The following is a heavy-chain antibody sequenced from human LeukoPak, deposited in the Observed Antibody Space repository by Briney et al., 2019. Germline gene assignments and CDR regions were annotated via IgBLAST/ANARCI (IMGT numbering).Heavy chain of an antibody. CDR1: GYTLTELS. D-gene: IGHD3-16*01. CDR2: FDPEDGET. Sequence: ASVKVSCKVSGYTLTELSMHWVRQAPGKGLEWMGGFDPEDGETIYAQKFQGRVTMTEDTSTDTAYMELSSLRSEDTAVYYCATGGAKTHEGGFDYWGQGTLVTVSS. CDR3: ATGGAKTHEGGFDY. V-gene: IGHV1-24*01. J-gene: IGHJ4*02.